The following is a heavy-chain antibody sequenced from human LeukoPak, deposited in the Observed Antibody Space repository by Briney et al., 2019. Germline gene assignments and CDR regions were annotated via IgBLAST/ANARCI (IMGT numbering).Heavy chain of an antibody. CDR2: ISYDGSNK. CDR1: GFTFSSYA. CDR3: ARDALPTSCVDY. D-gene: IGHD2-2*01. Sequence: GGSLRLSCAASGFTFSSYAMHWVRQAPGKGLEWVAVISYDGSNKYYADSVKGRFTISRDNSKNTLYLQMNSLRAEDTAVYYCARDALPTSCVDYWGQGTLVTVSS. V-gene: IGHV3-30-3*01. J-gene: IGHJ4*02.